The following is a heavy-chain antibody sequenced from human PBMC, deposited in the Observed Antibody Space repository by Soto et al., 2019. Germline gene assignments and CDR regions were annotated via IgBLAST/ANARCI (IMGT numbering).Heavy chain of an antibody. D-gene: IGHD3-16*01. V-gene: IGHV4-39*01. CDR3: ARRERYYGSPGWFDP. J-gene: IGHJ5*02. CDR2: IYYSGTS. CDR1: GGSISSSSYY. Sequence: QLRLQESGPGLVKPSETLSLTCAVSGGSISSSSYYWDWIRQPPGKGLEWIGTIYYSGTSNYNPSLRGRVTISVDTSKNEFSLKLRSVTAADTAMYFCARRERYYGSPGWFDPWGQGTLVTVSS.